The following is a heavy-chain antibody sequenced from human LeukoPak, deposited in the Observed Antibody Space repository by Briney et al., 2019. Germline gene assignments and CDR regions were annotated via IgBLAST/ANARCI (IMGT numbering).Heavy chain of an antibody. CDR1: GGSFSGYY. D-gene: IGHD6-19*01. CDR2: INHSGST. J-gene: IGHJ4*02. V-gene: IGHV4-34*01. CDR3: ARGRRLGSGWYKFGY. Sequence: SETLSLTCAVYGGSFSGYYWSWIRQPPGKGLEWIGEINHSGSTNYNPSLKSRVTISVDTSKNQFSLKLSSVTAADTAVYYCARGRRLGSGWYKFGYWGQGTLVTVSS.